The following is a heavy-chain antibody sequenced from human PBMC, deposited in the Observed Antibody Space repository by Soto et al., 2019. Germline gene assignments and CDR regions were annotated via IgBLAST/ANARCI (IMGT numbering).Heavy chain of an antibody. CDR1: GFTFSSYS. CDR3: ARDLGPIVVVTAPDAFDI. Sequence: PGESLKISCAASGFTFSSYSMNWVRQAPGKGLEWVSSISSSSSYIYYADSVKGRFTISRDNAKNSLYLQMNSLRAEDTAVYYCARDLGPIVVVTAPDAFDIWGQGTMVTVSS. D-gene: IGHD3-22*01. V-gene: IGHV3-21*01. J-gene: IGHJ3*02. CDR2: ISSSSSYI.